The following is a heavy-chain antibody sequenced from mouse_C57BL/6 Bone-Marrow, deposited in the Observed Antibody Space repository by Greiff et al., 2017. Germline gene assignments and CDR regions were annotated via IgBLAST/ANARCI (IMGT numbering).Heavy chain of an antibody. Sequence: ESGPGLVKPSQSLSLTCSVTGYSITSGYYWNWIRQFPGNKLEWMGYISYDGSNNYNPSLKNRISITRDTSKNQFFLKLNSVTTEDTATYYCARVRGYDDYAMDYWGQGTSVTVSS. V-gene: IGHV3-6*01. J-gene: IGHJ4*01. D-gene: IGHD2-2*01. CDR3: ARVRGYDDYAMDY. CDR1: GYSITSGYY. CDR2: ISYDGSN.